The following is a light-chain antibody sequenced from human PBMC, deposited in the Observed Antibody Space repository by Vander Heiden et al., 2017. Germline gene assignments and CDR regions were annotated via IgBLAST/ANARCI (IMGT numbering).Light chain of an antibody. CDR3: QQDDSFPIT. CDR1: QDISNY. CDR2: TAS. Sequence: AIRMTHSPSSLSASTGDRVTITCRASQDISNYLAWYQQKAGKAPKLLISTASTLESGVPSRFSGSGSGTEFTLIISCLQSEDFATYYCQQDDSFPITFGHGTKVXIK. V-gene: IGKV1-8*01. J-gene: IGKJ3*01.